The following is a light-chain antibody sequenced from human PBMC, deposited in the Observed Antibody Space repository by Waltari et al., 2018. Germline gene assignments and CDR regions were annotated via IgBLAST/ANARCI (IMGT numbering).Light chain of an antibody. CDR2: RAS. Sequence: EVVMTQSPATLSVSPGERATLSCRASQNLYDNLAWYKQKPGQAPRLLIYRASTRATGIPARFSGSGSGADFTLTISSVQSEDCAFYYCQQYNTWPPIPFGRGTRLEIK. CDR1: QNLYDN. CDR3: QQYNTWPPIP. J-gene: IGKJ5*01. V-gene: IGKV3-15*01.